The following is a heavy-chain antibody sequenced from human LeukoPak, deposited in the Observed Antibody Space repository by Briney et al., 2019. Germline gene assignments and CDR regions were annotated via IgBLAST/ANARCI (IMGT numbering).Heavy chain of an antibody. CDR2: INPYSGDT. J-gene: IGHJ4*02. D-gene: IGHD3-10*01. CDR1: GYTFTGYY. Sequence: GASVKVSCKASGYTFTGYYMHWVRQAPGQGLEWMGWINPYSGDTEYEQKFEGRVTMTRDTSIATAYMEMTRLTSDDTAVYYCARDRGPSADSGIYYQYYFHYWGQGTLVTVSS. CDR3: ARDRGPSADSGIYYQYYFHY. V-gene: IGHV1-2*02.